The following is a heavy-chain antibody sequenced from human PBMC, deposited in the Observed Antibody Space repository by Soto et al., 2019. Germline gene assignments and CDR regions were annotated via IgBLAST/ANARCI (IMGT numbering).Heavy chain of an antibody. CDR2: ISWDGGST. CDR3: AKGRGYSYGYYFDY. CDR1: GFTFDDYT. J-gene: IGHJ4*02. Sequence: EVQLVESGGVVVQPGGSLRLSCAASGFTFDDYTMHWVRQAPGKGLEWVSLISWDGGSTYYADSVKGRFTISRDNSKNSLYLQMTSLRTEDTALYYCAKGRGYSYGYYFDYWGQGTLVTVSS. D-gene: IGHD5-18*01. V-gene: IGHV3-43*01.